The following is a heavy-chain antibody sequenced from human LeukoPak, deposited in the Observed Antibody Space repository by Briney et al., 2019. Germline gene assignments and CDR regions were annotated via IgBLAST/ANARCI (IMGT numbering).Heavy chain of an antibody. V-gene: IGHV4-59*01. CDR1: GGSISSYY. CDR2: IYYSGST. J-gene: IGHJ6*02. Sequence: PSETLSLTCTVSGGSISSYYWSWIRQPPGKGLEWIGYIYYSGSTNYNPSLKSRVTISVDTSKNQFSLKLSSVTAADTAVYYCARDFRGYSGYGHYYYGMDVWGQGTTVTVSS. D-gene: IGHD5-12*01. CDR3: ARDFRGYSGYGHYYYGMDV.